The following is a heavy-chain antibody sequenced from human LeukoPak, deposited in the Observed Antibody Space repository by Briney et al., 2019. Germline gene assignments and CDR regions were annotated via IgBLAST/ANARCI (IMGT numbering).Heavy chain of an antibody. V-gene: IGHV3-23*01. J-gene: IGHJ4*02. Sequence: GGSLRLSCTASGFTFSSYAMVWVRQAPRKGPEWVSAISTSGADASYADSVKGRFTVSRDNSKNTLSLQMNSLRADDTALYYCAKGQNGALRDYWGQGTLVTVSS. CDR3: AKGQNGALRDY. CDR2: ISTSGADA. D-gene: IGHD4-17*01. CDR1: GFTFSSYA.